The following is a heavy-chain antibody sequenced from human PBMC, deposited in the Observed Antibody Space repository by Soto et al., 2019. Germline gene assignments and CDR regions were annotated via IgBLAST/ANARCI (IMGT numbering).Heavy chain of an antibody. D-gene: IGHD3-22*01. Sequence: LSLTCTVSGGSISSGGYYWSWIRQHPGKGLEWIGYIYYSGSTYYNPSLKSRVTISVDTSKNQFSLKLSSVTAADTAVYYCARGRQDYYDSSGYSYNWFDPWGQGTLVTVSS. CDR2: IYYSGST. V-gene: IGHV4-31*03. CDR3: ARGRQDYYDSSGYSYNWFDP. J-gene: IGHJ5*02. CDR1: GGSISSGGYY.